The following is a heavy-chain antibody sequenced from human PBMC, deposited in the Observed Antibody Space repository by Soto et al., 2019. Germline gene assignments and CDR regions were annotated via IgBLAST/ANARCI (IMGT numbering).Heavy chain of an antibody. J-gene: IGHJ5*02. D-gene: IGHD3-10*02. Sequence: PSETLSLTCTVSGGSISSYYWSWLRQPPGKGLEWIGYIYYSGTTTYNPSLKSRVTLSVDSSKNQFSLRLTSVSAADTAIYYCARHSEYVPLNWFDPWGHGILVTVSS. V-gene: IGHV4-59*08. CDR1: GGSISSYY. CDR2: IYYSGTT. CDR3: ARHSEYVPLNWFDP.